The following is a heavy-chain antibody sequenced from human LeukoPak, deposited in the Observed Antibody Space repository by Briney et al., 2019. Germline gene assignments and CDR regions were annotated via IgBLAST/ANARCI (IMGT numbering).Heavy chain of an antibody. J-gene: IGHJ4*02. D-gene: IGHD3-10*01. Sequence: GGSLRLSCAVSGFTVSSNYMSWVRQAPGKGLEWVSVLYSGGSTYYADSVKGRFTISRDNSKSTLYLQMNSLRAEDTAVYYCARYDGGSGPFDYWGQGTLVTVSS. CDR2: LYSGGST. CDR1: GFTVSSNY. CDR3: ARYDGGSGPFDY. V-gene: IGHV3-53*01.